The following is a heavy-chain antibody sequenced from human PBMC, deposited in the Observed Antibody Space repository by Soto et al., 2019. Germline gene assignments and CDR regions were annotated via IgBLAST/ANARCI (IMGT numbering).Heavy chain of an antibody. Sequence: GGSVGLSCAASGVTFSSAWMRWVRQAPGKGLEWVGRIKSKTDGGTTDYAAPVKGRFTISRDDSKNTLYLQMNSLKTEDTAVYYCTTESIAVAFLYDYWGQGT. CDR2: IKSKTDGGTT. J-gene: IGHJ4*02. CDR1: GVTFSSAW. V-gene: IGHV3-15*01. CDR3: TTESIAVAFLYDY. D-gene: IGHD6-19*01.